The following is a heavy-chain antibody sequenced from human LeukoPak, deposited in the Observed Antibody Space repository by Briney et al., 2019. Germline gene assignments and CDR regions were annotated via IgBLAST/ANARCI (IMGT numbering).Heavy chain of an antibody. Sequence: ASVKVSCKASGYTFTSYGISWVRQAPGQGLEWVGWISAYNGNTNYAQKIQGRVTMTTDTSTSTAYMELRSLRSDDTAVYYCARGQWYYDYVWGAPNPFDYWGQGTLVTASS. V-gene: IGHV1-18*01. J-gene: IGHJ4*02. CDR2: ISAYNGNT. CDR3: ARGQWYYDYVWGAPNPFDY. CDR1: GYTFTSYG. D-gene: IGHD3-16*01.